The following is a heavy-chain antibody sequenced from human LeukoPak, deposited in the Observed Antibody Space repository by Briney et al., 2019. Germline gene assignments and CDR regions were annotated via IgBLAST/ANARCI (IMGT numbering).Heavy chain of an antibody. CDR2: ISGSSGYT. J-gene: IGHJ4*02. CDR1: GFTFDDYD. V-gene: IGHV3-11*06. CDR3: ARVRDGSQDY. D-gene: IGHD5-24*01. Sequence: PGGSLRLSCAASGFTFDDYDMSWVRQAPGKGLEWVSYISGSSGYTNYADSVKGRFTISRDNAKNSLYLQMNSLRAEDTAFYYCARVRDGSQDYWGQGTLVTVSS.